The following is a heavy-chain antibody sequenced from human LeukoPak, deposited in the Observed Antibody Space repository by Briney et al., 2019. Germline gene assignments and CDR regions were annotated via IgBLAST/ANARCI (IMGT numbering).Heavy chain of an antibody. V-gene: IGHV5-51*01. CDR2: VYPRDSSV. CDR3: VRWDCSGGSCYSAPDGS. D-gene: IGHD2-15*01. J-gene: IGHJ4*02. CDR1: GYFFTNYW. Sequence: GESLKISCKGSGYFFTNYWIGWVRQMPGQGLEWMGIVYPRDSSVRYSPSFQGQVTISADKSITTAYLQWRSMKASDTAIYYCVRWDCSGGSCYSAPDGSRGQGTLVTVSS.